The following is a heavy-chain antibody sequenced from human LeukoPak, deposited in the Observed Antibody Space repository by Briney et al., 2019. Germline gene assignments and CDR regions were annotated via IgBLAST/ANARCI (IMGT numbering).Heavy chain of an antibody. CDR2: SNPNSGGT. V-gene: IGHV1-2*02. CDR3: ARARWHLAAYFDS. D-gene: IGHD5-24*01. J-gene: IGHJ4*02. CDR1: GYTFTDYY. Sequence: ASVKVLCKASGYTFTDYYMHWVPQARGQGFEGMVWSNPNSGGTNYAQKFEERVAMTRDTSISTAYLKVGRLRSSDTTVDFCARARWHLAAYFDSWGQGTLVTVSS.